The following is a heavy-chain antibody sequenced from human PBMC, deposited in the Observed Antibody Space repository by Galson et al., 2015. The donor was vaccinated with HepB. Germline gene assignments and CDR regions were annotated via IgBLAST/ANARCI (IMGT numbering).Heavy chain of an antibody. CDR2: ISSSSRTI. CDR1: GFTFSSYS. CDR3: ARDKHSSSWNSTLYYYYYGMGV. Sequence: SLRLSCAASGFTFSSYSMNWVRQAPGKGLEWVSYISSSSRTIYYADSVKGRFTISRDNAKNTLSLQMNSLRDEDTALYYCARDKHSSSWNSTLYYYYYGMGVWGQGTTVTVSS. D-gene: IGHD6-13*01. V-gene: IGHV3-48*02. J-gene: IGHJ6*02.